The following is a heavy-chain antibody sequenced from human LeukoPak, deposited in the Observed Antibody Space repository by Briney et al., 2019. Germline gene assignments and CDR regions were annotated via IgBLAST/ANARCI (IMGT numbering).Heavy chain of an antibody. V-gene: IGHV1-2*02. CDR3: ARGSITMIVGGAFDI. CDR2: INPNSGGT. CDR1: GYTFTGYY. D-gene: IGHD3-22*01. J-gene: IGHJ3*02. Sequence: ASVKVSCKASGYTFTGYYMHWVRQAPGQGLEWMGWINPNSGGTNYAQKFQGRVTMTRDTSISTAYMELSRLRSDDTAVYYCARGSITMIVGGAFDIWGQGTMVTVSS.